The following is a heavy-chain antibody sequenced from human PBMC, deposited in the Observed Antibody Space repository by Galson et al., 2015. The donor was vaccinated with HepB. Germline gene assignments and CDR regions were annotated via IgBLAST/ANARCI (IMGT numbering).Heavy chain of an antibody. CDR2: ISAYNGNT. CDR1: GYTFTSYG. J-gene: IGHJ4*02. CDR3: ARVRSSWSCPRLTAALDY. D-gene: IGHD6-13*01. Sequence: SVKVSCKASGYTFTSYGISWVRQAPGQGLEWMGWISAYNGNTNYAQKLQGRVTMTTDTSTSTAYMELRSLRSDDTAVYYCARVRSSWSCPRLTAALDYWGQGTLVTVSS. V-gene: IGHV1-18*04.